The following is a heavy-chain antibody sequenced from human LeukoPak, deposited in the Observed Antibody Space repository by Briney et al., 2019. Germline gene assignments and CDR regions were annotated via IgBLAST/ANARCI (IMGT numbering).Heavy chain of an antibody. CDR2: IYPGDSDT. D-gene: IGHD5-24*01. CDR1: GYSFTSYW. V-gene: IGHV5-51*01. Sequence: GESLKISCKGSGYSFTSYWIGWVRQMPGKGLEWMGIIYPGDSDTRYSPSFQGQVTISADKSISTAYLQWSSLKASDTAMYYCARAPHPVEMATIFIYWGQGTLVTVSS. J-gene: IGHJ4*02. CDR3: ARAPHPVEMATIFIY.